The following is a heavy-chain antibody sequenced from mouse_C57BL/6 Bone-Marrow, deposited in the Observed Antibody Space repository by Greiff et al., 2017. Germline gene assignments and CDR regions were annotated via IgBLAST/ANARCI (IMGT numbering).Heavy chain of an antibody. J-gene: IGHJ3*01. Sequence: EVMLVESGGDLVKPGGSLKLSCAASGFTFSSYGMSWVRQTPDKRLEWVATISSGGSYTYYPDSVKGRFPISRDNAKNTLYLPMSSLKSEDTAMYYCASFYSNYGWFAYWGQGTLVTVSA. CDR1: GFTFSSYG. D-gene: IGHD2-5*01. CDR2: ISSGGSYT. CDR3: ASFYSNYGWFAY. V-gene: IGHV5-6*01.